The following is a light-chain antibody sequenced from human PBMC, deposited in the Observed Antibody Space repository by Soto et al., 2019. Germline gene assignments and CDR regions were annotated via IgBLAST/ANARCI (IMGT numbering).Light chain of an antibody. CDR3: QQDNNWPPDRT. CDR1: QSVGSN. CDR2: GAS. V-gene: IGKV3-15*01. Sequence: EIVMTQSPATLSVSPGERATLSCRASQSVGSNLAWYQQKPGQAPRLLIYGASTRATGIPARFSGSGSGTEFTLTISGLQSEDFAIYFCQQDNNWPPDRTFGQGTKVEIK. J-gene: IGKJ1*01.